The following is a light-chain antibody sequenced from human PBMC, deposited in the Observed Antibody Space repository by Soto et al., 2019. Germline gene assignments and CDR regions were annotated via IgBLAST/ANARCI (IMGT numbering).Light chain of an antibody. V-gene: IGKV3-15*01. J-gene: IGKJ1*01. CDR2: DTS. Sequence: DIVVTQSPATLSASPGERVNLSCRASQFVSSRLAWYQQRPGQVPRLLIYDTSTRAPGISSRFSGSGSGTEFTLTISSLQSEDFEVDYCQEDIQWPPGMFGPGTTVDIK. CDR3: QEDIQWPPGM. CDR1: QFVSSR.